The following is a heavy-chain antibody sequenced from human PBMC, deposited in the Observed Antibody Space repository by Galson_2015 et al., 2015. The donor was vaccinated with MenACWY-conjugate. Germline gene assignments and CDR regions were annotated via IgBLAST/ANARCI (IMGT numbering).Heavy chain of an antibody. Sequence: ETLSLTCTVSGGSISSYYWSWIRQPPGKGLEWIGYIYYSGSTNYNPSLKSRVTISVDTSKNQFSLKLSSVTAADTAVYYCARHRWGYIAARPNYGMDVWGQGTTVTVSS. CDR1: GGSISSYY. CDR3: ARHRWGYIAARPNYGMDV. CDR2: IYYSGST. D-gene: IGHD6-6*01. J-gene: IGHJ6*02. V-gene: IGHV4-59*08.